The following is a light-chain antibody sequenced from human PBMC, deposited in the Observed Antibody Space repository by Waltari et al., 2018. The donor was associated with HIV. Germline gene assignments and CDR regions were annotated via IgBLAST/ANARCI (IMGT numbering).Light chain of an antibody. J-gene: IGKJ2*03. CDR2: AAS. CDR3: QQRYSPPHS. Sequence: DIQITQSPTSLSAFVGDRVTITCRASHSISNYLNWYQQKPGKAPKLLIYAASSLQSGVPSRFSGSGSGTDFTLTISSLQPEDFATYYCQQRYSPPHSFGQGTKLEIK. CDR1: HSISNY. V-gene: IGKV1-39*01.